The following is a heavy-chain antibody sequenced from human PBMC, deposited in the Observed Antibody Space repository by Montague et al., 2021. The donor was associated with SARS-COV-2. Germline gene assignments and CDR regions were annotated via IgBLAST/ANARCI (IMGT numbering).Heavy chain of an antibody. CDR1: GVSINNNNYY. Sequence: SETLSLTCDVSGVSINNNNYYWSWIRQSPDKGLEWIGYMYETGNMIYNPSLRSRVSISADTSKSQFSLRLTSVTAADSARYYCARNMAYWGQGVLVTV. J-gene: IGHJ4*02. D-gene: IGHD2/OR15-2a*01. V-gene: IGHV4-61*05. CDR3: ARNMAY. CDR2: MYETGNM.